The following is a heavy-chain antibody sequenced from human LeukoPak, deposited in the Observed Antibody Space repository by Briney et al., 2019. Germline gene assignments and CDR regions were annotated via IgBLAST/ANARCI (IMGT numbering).Heavy chain of an antibody. V-gene: IGHV4-4*07. J-gene: IGHJ6*02. CDR3: ARGELIRGVLARSPRPRLYYGMDV. Sequence: SETLSLTCTVSGGSIRDSYWNWIRLPAGRGLEWIGRSYTTGSASYNPSLKSRVTMSFDMSSNQFSLRLTSVTAADTAVYFCARGELIRGVLARSPRPRLYYGMDVWGQGTTAIVSS. CDR2: SYTTGSA. CDR1: GGSIRDSY. D-gene: IGHD3-10*01.